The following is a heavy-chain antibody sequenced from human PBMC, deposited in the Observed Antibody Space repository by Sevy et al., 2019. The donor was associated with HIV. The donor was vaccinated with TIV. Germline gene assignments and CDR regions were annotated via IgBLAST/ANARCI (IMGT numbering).Heavy chain of an antibody. V-gene: IGHV1-18*01. CDR3: VRGGNRYNWNADYFDY. J-gene: IGHJ4*02. Sequence: ASVKVSCKASGYTFTSYGISWVRQAPGQGLEWMGWISAYNGNTNYAQKLQGRVTMTTDTSTSTAYMELRSLRSDDTAVYYCVRGGNRYNWNADYFDYWGQGILVTVSS. CDR1: GYTFTSYG. CDR2: ISAYNGNT. D-gene: IGHD1-1*01.